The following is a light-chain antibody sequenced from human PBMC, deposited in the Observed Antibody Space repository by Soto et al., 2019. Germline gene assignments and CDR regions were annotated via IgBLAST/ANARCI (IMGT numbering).Light chain of an antibody. CDR2: VPA. CDR1: QSVSSN. J-gene: IGKJ1*01. Sequence: EIVMTQSPATLSVSPGERATLSCRASQSVSSNLAWYQQKPGQPPSLLIYVPATRPTGFPARCSGSGSGTEFTLTISSLQSEDFGVYYCQQYNNWPPGTFGQGTKVEIK. CDR3: QQYNNWPPGT. V-gene: IGKV3-15*01.